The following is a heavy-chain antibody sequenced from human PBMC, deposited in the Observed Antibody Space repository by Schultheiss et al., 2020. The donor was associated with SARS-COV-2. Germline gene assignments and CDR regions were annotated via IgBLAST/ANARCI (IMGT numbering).Heavy chain of an antibody. CDR3: AKDYSLYSYGSRYGMDV. D-gene: IGHD5-18*01. CDR2: ISSSGGST. CDR1: GFSFSDYF. Sequence: GGSLRLSCSASGFSFSDYFMSWIRQAPGKGLEWVSSISSSGGSTYYADSVKGRFTISRDNSKNTLYLQMNSLRAEDTAVYYCAKDYSLYSYGSRYGMDVWGQGTTVTVSS. J-gene: IGHJ6*02. V-gene: IGHV3-11*04.